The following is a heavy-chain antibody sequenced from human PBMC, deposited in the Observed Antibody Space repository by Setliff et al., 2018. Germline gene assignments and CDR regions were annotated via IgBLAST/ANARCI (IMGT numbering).Heavy chain of an antibody. Sequence: GGSLRLSCAASGFTFNFYRMNWVRQAPGKGLEWISDIDNSGEKKYYADSVKGRFTISRDNSKNTLYLQMNSLRAEDTAVYYCARVISGIWDFDYWGQGTLVTVSS. J-gene: IGHJ4*02. V-gene: IGHV3-48*01. CDR2: IDNSGEKK. CDR1: GFTFNFYR. CDR3: ARVISGIWDFDY. D-gene: IGHD1-20*01.